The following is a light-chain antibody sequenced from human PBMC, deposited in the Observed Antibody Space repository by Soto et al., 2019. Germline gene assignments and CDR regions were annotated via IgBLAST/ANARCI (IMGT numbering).Light chain of an antibody. J-gene: IGKJ5*01. Sequence: EIFLTQAPGTLSLSLREKATLSSEAIQSVSSSYLAWYQQKPGQAPRLLIYGASSRATGIPDRFSGSGSGTDFTLTISRLEPEDFAVYYCQQYGSSPPITFGQGTRLEIK. CDR1: QSVSSSY. V-gene: IGKV3-20*01. CDR3: QQYGSSPPIT. CDR2: GAS.